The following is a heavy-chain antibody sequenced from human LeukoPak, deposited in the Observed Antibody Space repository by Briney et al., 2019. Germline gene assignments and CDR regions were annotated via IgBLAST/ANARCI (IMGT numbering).Heavy chain of an antibody. Sequence: GGSLRLSCAASGFTFSTYAMSWVRQAPGRGLEWVSAVSGSGGSTYYADSVKGRFTISRDNSRNTLYLQMNSLGAEDTAVYYCAKGSAGGRPYYFDYWGQGTLVPVSS. CDR2: VSGSGGST. D-gene: IGHD6-13*01. J-gene: IGHJ4*02. CDR3: AKGSAGGRPYYFDY. CDR1: GFTFSTYA. V-gene: IGHV3-23*01.